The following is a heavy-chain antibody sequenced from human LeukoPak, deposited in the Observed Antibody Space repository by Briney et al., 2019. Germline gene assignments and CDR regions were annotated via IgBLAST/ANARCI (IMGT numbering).Heavy chain of an antibody. Sequence: GNSLTDSWKACGYTFTSYYMHCVGKAPGQRLEWMGIINPSGGSTSYAQKFQGRVTMTRDMSTSTVYMELSSLRSEDTAVYYCARGLISDFDYWGQGTLVTVSS. V-gene: IGHV1-46*01. CDR3: ARGLISDFDY. D-gene: IGHD2/OR15-2a*01. CDR2: INPSGGST. J-gene: IGHJ4*02. CDR1: GYTFTSYY.